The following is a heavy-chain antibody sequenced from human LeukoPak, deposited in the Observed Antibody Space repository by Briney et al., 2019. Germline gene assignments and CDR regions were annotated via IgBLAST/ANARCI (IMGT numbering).Heavy chain of an antibody. CDR3: ARDEGGWGALDY. J-gene: IGHJ4*02. CDR2: VYYSGIT. CDR1: GGSINSANYY. D-gene: IGHD7-27*01. Sequence: PSETLSLTCTASGGSINSANYYWSWIRQHPGKGLEWIGYVYYSGITHYNPSLKSRLTISVDTSENQFSLKLSSVTAADTAVYYCARDEGGWGALDYWGQGTLVTVSS. V-gene: IGHV4-31*03.